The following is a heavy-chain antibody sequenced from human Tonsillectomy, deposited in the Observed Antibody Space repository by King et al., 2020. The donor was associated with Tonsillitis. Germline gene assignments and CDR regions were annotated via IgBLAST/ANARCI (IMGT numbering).Heavy chain of an antibody. V-gene: IGHV3-23*04. CDR2: ISGRGGST. CDR1: GFTFSSYA. CDR3: AKHVQDSWSVYDY. J-gene: IGHJ4*02. D-gene: IGHD6-13*01. Sequence: VQLVESRGGLVQPGGSLRLSCAASGFTFSSYAMSWVRQAPGKGLEWVSAISGRGGSTYYADSVKGRFTISRDNSKNTLYLQMNSLRAEDTAVYYCAKHVQDSWSVYDYWGQGTLVTVSS.